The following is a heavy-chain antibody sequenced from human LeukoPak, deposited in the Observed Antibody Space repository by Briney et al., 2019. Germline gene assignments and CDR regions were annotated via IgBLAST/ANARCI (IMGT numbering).Heavy chain of an antibody. CDR1: GFTFSSYA. J-gene: IGHJ3*02. D-gene: IGHD3-3*01. CDR3: AKDTLLRFLEWLSIVDAFDI. V-gene: IGHV3-23*01. Sequence: PGGSLRLSCAASGFTFSSYAMSWVRQAPGKGLERVSAIIGSGGSTYYADSVKGRFTISRDNSKNTLYLQMNSLRAEDTAVYYCAKDTLLRFLEWLSIVDAFDIWGQGTMVTVSS. CDR2: IIGSGGST.